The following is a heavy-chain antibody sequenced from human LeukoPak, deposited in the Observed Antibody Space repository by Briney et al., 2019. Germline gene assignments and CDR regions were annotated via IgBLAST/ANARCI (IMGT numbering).Heavy chain of an antibody. V-gene: IGHV3-74*01. D-gene: IGHD3-16*01. Sequence: PGGSLRLSCAASGFTFSSYWMHWVRQAPGKGLVWVSRINSDGSSTSYADSVKGRFTISRDNAKNTLYLQMNSLRAEDTAVYYCARGGSRTRDTQDFDYWGQGTLVTVSS. CDR3: ARGGSRTRDTQDFDY. CDR2: INSDGSST. J-gene: IGHJ4*02. CDR1: GFTFSSYW.